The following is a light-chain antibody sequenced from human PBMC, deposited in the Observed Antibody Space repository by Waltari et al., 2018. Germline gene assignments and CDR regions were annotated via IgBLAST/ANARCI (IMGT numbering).Light chain of an antibody. V-gene: IGLV2-23*02. J-gene: IGLJ1*01. CDR1: SSDVGSYNL. CDR2: EVS. CDR3: CSYAGSSTPYV. Sequence: QSALTQPASVSGSPGQSITISCTGTSSDVGSYNLVSWYRQHPGKAPKLLIYEVSKRPSGVSNLFSGSKSGNAASLTISGLQAEDEADYYCCSYAGSSTPYVFGTGTKVTVL.